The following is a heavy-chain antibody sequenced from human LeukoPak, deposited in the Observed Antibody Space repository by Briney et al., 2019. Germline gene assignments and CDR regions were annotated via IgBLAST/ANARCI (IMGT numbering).Heavy chain of an antibody. CDR2: IYYSGST. Sequence: SDTLSLTCTVSGASISDYYWSWIRQPPGKGLEWIGYIYYSGSTNYNPSLKSRVTLSVDTSKNQFSMKLSSVTAADTAVYYCARVVRGATGSDYWGQGTLVTVSS. D-gene: IGHD1-26*01. CDR1: GASISDYY. V-gene: IGHV4-59*07. CDR3: ARVVRGATGSDY. J-gene: IGHJ4*02.